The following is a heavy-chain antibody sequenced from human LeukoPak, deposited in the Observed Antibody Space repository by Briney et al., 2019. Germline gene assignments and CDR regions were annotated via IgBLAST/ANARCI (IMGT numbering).Heavy chain of an antibody. D-gene: IGHD1-26*01. CDR1: GFTFSSYG. J-gene: IGHJ4*02. CDR2: IRYDGSNK. V-gene: IGHV3-30*02. Sequence: GGSLRLSCAASGFTFSSYGMHWVRQAPGKGLEWVAFIRYDGSNKYYADSVRGRFTISRDNSKNTLYLQMNSLRAEDTAVYYCAKDLDEWELLDAYWGQGTLVTVSS. CDR3: AKDLDEWELLDAY.